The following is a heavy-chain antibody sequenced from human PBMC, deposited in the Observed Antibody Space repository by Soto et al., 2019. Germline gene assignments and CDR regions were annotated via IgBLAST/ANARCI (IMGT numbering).Heavy chain of an antibody. Sequence: GGSLRLSCAASRFTFINYGMHWVREAPGKGLEWVAFISSDGSDKYYADSVKGRFTISRDNSKNTLYLQMSSLRAEDTAVYYCAKVRVGPSYYHYYAMDVWGQGTTVTVSS. V-gene: IGHV3-30*18. CDR2: ISSDGSDK. CDR3: AKVRVGPSYYHYYAMDV. D-gene: IGHD1-26*01. CDR1: RFTFINYG. J-gene: IGHJ6*02.